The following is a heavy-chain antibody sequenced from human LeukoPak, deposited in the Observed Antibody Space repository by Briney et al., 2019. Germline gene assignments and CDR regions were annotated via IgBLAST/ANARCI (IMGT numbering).Heavy chain of an antibody. Sequence: AGGSLRLSCAASGFTFDDYGMSWVRQAPGKGLEWVSGINWNGGSTGYADSVKGRFTISRDNAKNSLYLQMNSLRAEDTALYHCARGGITIFGVPDGYYYGMDVWGQGTTVTVSS. CDR3: ARGGITIFGVPDGYYYGMDV. D-gene: IGHD3-3*01. V-gene: IGHV3-20*01. CDR1: GFTFDDYG. J-gene: IGHJ6*02. CDR2: INWNGGST.